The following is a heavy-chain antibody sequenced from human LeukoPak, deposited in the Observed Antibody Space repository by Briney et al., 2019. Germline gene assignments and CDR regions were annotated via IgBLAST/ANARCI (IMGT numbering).Heavy chain of an antibody. CDR3: ASNPAGTYYFDY. CDR1: GFTFSSYA. CDR2: ISYDGSNK. J-gene: IGHJ4*02. Sequence: TGGSLRLSCAASGFTFSSYAMHWVRQAPGKGLEWVAVISYDGSNKYYADSVKGRFTISRDNTKKTLFLQMNSLRVEDTAVYYCASNPAGTYYFDYWGQGPLVTVSS. D-gene: IGHD1-1*01. V-gene: IGHV3-30*04.